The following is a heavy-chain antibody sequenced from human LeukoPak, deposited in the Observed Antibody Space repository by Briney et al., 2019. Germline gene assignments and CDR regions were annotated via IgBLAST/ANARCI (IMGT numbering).Heavy chain of an antibody. CDR2: IRYGGSNK. V-gene: IGHV3-30*02. J-gene: IGHJ3*02. Sequence: GGSLRLSCAASGFTFSSYGMHWVRQAPGKGLEWVAFIRYGGSNKYYADSVKGRFTISRDNSKNTLYLQMNSLRAEDTAVYYCAKPALWMITFGYAFDIWGQGTMVTVSS. D-gene: IGHD3-16*01. CDR3: AKPALWMITFGYAFDI. CDR1: GFTFSSYG.